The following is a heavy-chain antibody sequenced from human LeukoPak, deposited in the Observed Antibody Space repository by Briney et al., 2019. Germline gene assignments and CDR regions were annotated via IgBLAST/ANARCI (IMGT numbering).Heavy chain of an antibody. V-gene: IGHV1-69*13. Sequence: SVKVSCKASGGTFSSYAISWVRQAPGQGLEWMGGIIPIFGTANYAQKFQGRVTITADESTSTAYMELSSLGSEDTAVYYCARVGCSSTSCYAGRYYYYYGMDVWGQGTTVTVSS. J-gene: IGHJ6*02. CDR3: ARVGCSSTSCYAGRYYYYYGMDV. CDR2: IIPIFGTA. CDR1: GGTFSSYA. D-gene: IGHD2-2*01.